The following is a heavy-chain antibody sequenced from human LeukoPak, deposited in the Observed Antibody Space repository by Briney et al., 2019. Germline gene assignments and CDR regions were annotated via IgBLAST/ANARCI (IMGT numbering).Heavy chain of an antibody. Sequence: GGSLRLSCAASGFTFSSYAMSWVRQAPEKGLVWVSAITGSGSDTYYADAVKGRFTISRDNSRNTLYLQMTSLRPEDTALYYCTKDLDIEAAHWGRGTLVTVSS. CDR3: TKDLDIEAAH. D-gene: IGHD6-25*01. J-gene: IGHJ4*02. CDR1: GFTFSSYA. CDR2: ITGSGSDT. V-gene: IGHV3-23*01.